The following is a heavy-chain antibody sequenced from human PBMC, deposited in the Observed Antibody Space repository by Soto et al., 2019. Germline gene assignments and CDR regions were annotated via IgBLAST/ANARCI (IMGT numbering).Heavy chain of an antibody. V-gene: IGHV3-7*01. Sequence: GGSLRLSCAASGFSISGFWMTWVRQAPGRGLEWLANIKQDGSEKYYVASVKGRFAISRDNAKNSVYLQMNSLRAEDTAVYYCNYTLCAWPGFDPWGQGTLVTVSS. J-gene: IGHJ5*02. CDR2: IKQDGSEK. D-gene: IGHD1-7*01. CDR1: GFSISGFW. CDR3: NYTLCAWPGFDP.